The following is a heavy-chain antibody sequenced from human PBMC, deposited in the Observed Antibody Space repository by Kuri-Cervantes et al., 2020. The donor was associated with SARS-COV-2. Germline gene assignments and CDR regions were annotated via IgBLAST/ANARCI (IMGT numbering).Heavy chain of an antibody. CDR1: GGSFSGYY. J-gene: IGHJ5*02. D-gene: IGHD6-6*01. Sequence: SETLSLTCAVYGGSFSGYYWSWIRQPPGKGLEWIGEINHSGSTNYNPPLKSRVTISVDTSKNQFSLKLSSVTAADTAVYYCARGGIAARPGWFDPWGQGTLVTVSS. CDR2: INHSGST. CDR3: ARGGIAARPGWFDP. V-gene: IGHV4-34*01.